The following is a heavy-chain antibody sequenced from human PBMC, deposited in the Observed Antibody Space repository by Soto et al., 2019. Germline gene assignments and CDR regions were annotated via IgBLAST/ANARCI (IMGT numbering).Heavy chain of an antibody. V-gene: IGHV3-73*01. CDR1: GFTFSGSA. D-gene: IGHD5-12*01. Sequence: HPGGSLRLSCAASGFTFSGSAMHWVRQASGKGLEWVGRIRSKANSYATAYAASVKGRFTISRDDSKNTAYLQMNSLKTEDTAVYYCTRQGGYDYYYYGMDVWGQGTTVTVSS. CDR2: IRSKANSYAT. J-gene: IGHJ6*02. CDR3: TRQGGYDYYYYGMDV.